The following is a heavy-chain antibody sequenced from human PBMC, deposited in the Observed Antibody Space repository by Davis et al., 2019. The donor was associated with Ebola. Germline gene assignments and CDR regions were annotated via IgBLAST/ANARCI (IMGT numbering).Heavy chain of an antibody. J-gene: IGHJ4*02. V-gene: IGHV3-33*01. CDR1: GFTFSSYG. Sequence: GGSLRLSCAASGFTFSSYGMHWVRQAPGKGLEWVAVIWYDGSNKYYADSVKGRFTISRDNSKNTLYLQMNSLRAEDTAVYYCAILDTAMVTPGNWGQGTRVTVSS. D-gene: IGHD5-18*01. CDR2: IWYDGSNK. CDR3: AILDTAMVTPGN.